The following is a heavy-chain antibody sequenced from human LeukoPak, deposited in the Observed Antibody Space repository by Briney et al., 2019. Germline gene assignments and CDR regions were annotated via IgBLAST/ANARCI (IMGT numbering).Heavy chain of an antibody. J-gene: IGHJ6*04. Sequence: SVKVSCKVSGYTLTKLSMHWVRQAPGKGREWMGGFDPEDGETIYAQKFQGRVTMTEDTSTDTAYMELSSLRSEDTAVYYCATYLYGSGRGGMDVWGKGTTVTVSS. CDR1: GYTLTKLS. V-gene: IGHV1-24*01. CDR3: ATYLYGSGRGGMDV. D-gene: IGHD3-10*01. CDR2: FDPEDGET.